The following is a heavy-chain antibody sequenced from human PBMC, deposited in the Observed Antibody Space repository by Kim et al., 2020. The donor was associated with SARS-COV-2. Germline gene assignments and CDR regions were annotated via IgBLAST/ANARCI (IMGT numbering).Heavy chain of an antibody. CDR3: ARFAYSSSWYLDY. D-gene: IGHD6-13*01. CDR2: ISTHGNPK. J-gene: IGHJ4*02. CDR1: GFTLSDYY. V-gene: IGHV3-11*01. Sequence: GGSLRLSCAASGFTLSDYYMTWIRRAPGEGLEWISYISTHGNPKNYADSVKGRFTISRDKAKNSLYLQMNRLRAEDTAVYYCARFAYSSSWYLDYWGQGTLVTVSS.